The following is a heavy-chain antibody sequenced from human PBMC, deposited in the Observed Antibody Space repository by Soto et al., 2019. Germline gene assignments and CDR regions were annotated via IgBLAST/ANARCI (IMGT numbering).Heavy chain of an antibody. CDR3: ARGTTVVTPEYFQH. D-gene: IGHD4-17*01. J-gene: IGHJ1*01. CDR1: GFTFSSYA. Sequence: QVQLVESGGGVVQPGRSLRLSCAASGFTFSSYAMHWVRQAPGKGLEWVAVISYDGSNKYYADSVKGRFTISRDNSKNTLYLQMNSLRVEDTAVYYCARGTTVVTPEYFQHWGQGTLVTVSS. V-gene: IGHV3-30-3*01. CDR2: ISYDGSNK.